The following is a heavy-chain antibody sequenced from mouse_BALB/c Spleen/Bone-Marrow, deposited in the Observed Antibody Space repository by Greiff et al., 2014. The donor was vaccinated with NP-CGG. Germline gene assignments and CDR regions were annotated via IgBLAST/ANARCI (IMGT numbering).Heavy chain of an antibody. J-gene: IGHJ4*01. CDR3: ARITTDTGALDY. CDR2: IWADGST. D-gene: IGHD1-2*01. Sequence: VQLVESGPGLVAPSQSLSISCTVSGFSLTNYGVHWVRQPPGKGLEWLGVIWADGSTNYNSALMSSLSISKDNSKSQVFFKMNSQQTDDTAMYYCARITTDTGALDYWGQGTSVTVSS. CDR1: GFSLTNYG. V-gene: IGHV2-9*02.